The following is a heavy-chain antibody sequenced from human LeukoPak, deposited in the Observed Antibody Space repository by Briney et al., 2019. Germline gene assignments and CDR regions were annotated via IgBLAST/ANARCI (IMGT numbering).Heavy chain of an antibody. D-gene: IGHD3-10*01. CDR1: GFTFSGSA. CDR2: IRSKANSYAT. Sequence: PGGSLRLSCAASGFTFSGSAMHWVRQASGKGLEWVGRIRSKANSYATAYAASVKGRFTISRDDSKNTAYLQMNSLKTEDTAVYYCTAGPPWFGGSNFDYWGQGTLVTVSS. CDR3: TAGPPWFGGSNFDY. J-gene: IGHJ4*02. V-gene: IGHV3-73*01.